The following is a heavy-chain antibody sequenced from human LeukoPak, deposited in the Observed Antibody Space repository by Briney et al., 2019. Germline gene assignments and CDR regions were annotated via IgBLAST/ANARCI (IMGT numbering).Heavy chain of an antibody. CDR1: GFTVSSNY. Sequence: PGGSLRLSCAASGFTVSSNYMSWVRQAPGKGLEWVSVIYSGGSTYYADSVKGRFTISRDNSKNTLYLQMNSLRAEDTAVYYCARWDYYYYYMDVWGKGTTVTVSS. J-gene: IGHJ6*03. CDR3: ARWDYYYYYMDV. CDR2: IYSGGST. V-gene: IGHV3-53*01.